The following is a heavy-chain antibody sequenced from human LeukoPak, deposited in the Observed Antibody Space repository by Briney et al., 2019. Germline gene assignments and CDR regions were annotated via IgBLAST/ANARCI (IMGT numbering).Heavy chain of an antibody. CDR3: ARGRGVYDILTGPYYYYGMDV. CDR1: GFTFSSYS. D-gene: IGHD3-9*01. Sequence: GGSLRLSCAASGFTFSSYSMNWVRQAPGKGLEWVSSISSSSSYIYYADSVKGRFTISRDNAKNSLYLQMNSLRAEDTVVYYCARGRGVYDILTGPYYYYGMDVWGQGTTVTVSS. J-gene: IGHJ6*02. V-gene: IGHV3-21*01. CDR2: ISSSSSYI.